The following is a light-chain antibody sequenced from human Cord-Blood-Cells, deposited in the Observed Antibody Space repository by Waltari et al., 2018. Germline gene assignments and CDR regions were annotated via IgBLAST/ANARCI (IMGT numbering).Light chain of an antibody. J-gene: IGKJ4*01. V-gene: IGKV1-39*01. CDR1: QSIISY. CDR3: QQSYSTLLT. CDR2: AAS. Sequence: DIQMTQSPSSLSATGGNRVTITCRASQSIISYLNWYQQKPGKAPKLLIYAASSLQSGVPSRFSGSGSGTDFTLTISSLQPEDFATYYCQQSYSTLLTFGGGTKVEIK.